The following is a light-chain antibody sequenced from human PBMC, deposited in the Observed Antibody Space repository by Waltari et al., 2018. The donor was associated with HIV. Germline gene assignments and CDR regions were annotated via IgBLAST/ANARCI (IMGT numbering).Light chain of an antibody. Sequence: QSALTQPASVSGSPGQSTTISCTGTSSDVGGYNHVSWYQQYPGKAPKLMIYDVSNRPSGVSNLFSGSKSGNTASLTISGLQAEDEADYYCSSYTSSSTRVFGGGTKLTVL. CDR3: SSYTSSSTRV. CDR1: SSDVGGYNH. V-gene: IGLV2-14*01. CDR2: DVS. J-gene: IGLJ3*02.